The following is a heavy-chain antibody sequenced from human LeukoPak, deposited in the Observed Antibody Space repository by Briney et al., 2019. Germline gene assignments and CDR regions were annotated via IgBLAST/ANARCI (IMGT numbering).Heavy chain of an antibody. CDR1: GFTFSSYA. V-gene: IGHV3-30-3*01. J-gene: IGHJ4*02. CDR3: ARDLSFGFNVATIGVFGY. Sequence: GGSLRLSCAASGFTFSSYAMHWVRQAPGKGLEWVAVISYDGSNKYYADSVKGRFTISRDNSKNTLYLQMNSLRAEDTAVYYCARDLSFGFNVATIGVFGYWGQGTLVTVSS. D-gene: IGHD5-12*01. CDR2: ISYDGSNK.